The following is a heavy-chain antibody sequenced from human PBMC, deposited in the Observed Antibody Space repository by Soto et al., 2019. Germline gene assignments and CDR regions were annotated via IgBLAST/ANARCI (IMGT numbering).Heavy chain of an antibody. J-gene: IGHJ4*02. D-gene: IGHD3-10*01. V-gene: IGHV5-10-1*01. Sequence: GESLKISCKTSGYIFSTSAITWVRQVPGRGLEWIGRIDPSDSHPFTNYNPSFEGHVTISVDKSVSTAYLQWTGLRASDTAMYYCARNVGGGSYYLFFDNWGQGTLVTVSS. CDR2: IDPSDSHPFT. CDR1: GYIFSTSA. CDR3: ARNVGGGSYYLFFDN.